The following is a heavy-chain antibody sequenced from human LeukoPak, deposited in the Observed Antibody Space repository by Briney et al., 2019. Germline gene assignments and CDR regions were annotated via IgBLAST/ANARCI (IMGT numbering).Heavy chain of an antibody. CDR1: GGSISSYY. CDR2: IYYSGST. J-gene: IGHJ5*02. D-gene: IGHD3-10*01. Sequence: PSETLSLTCTLSGGSISSYYWSWIRQPPGKGLEWIGYIYYSGSTNYNPSLTSRVTISVDTSKNQFSLKLSSVTAADTAVYYCARHILLWFGELSPNWFDPWGQGTLVTVSS. V-gene: IGHV4-59*08. CDR3: ARHILLWFGELSPNWFDP.